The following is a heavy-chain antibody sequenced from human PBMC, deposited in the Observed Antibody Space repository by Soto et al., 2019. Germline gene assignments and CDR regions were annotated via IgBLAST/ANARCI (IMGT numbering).Heavy chain of an antibody. V-gene: IGHV1-69*13. CDR1: GGTFSSYA. Sequence: SVKVSCKASGGTFSSYAISWVRQAPGQGLEWMGGIIPIFGTANYAQKFQGRVTITADESTSTAYMELSSLRSEDTAVYYCASGAQLWFLGVLDYWGQGTLVTVSS. CDR2: IIPIFGTA. J-gene: IGHJ4*02. D-gene: IGHD5-18*01. CDR3: ASGAQLWFLGVLDY.